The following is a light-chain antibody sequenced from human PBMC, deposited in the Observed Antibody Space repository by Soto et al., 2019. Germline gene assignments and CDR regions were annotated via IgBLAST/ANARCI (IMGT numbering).Light chain of an antibody. Sequence: QSALTQPASVSGSPGQSITISCAGTSRDVGGYNYVSWYQQYPGKAPKVIISEVTNRPSGVPNRFSGSKSGNTASLTISGLQAEDEADYYCSSFTSSSTQVFGGGTKLTVL. CDR1: SRDVGGYNY. CDR2: EVT. V-gene: IGLV2-14*01. CDR3: SSFTSSSTQV. J-gene: IGLJ3*02.